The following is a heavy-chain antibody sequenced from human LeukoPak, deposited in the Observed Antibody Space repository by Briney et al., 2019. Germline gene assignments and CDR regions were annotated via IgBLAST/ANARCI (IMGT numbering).Heavy chain of an antibody. CDR2: MSSDGSKT. CDR1: GFTFSSYG. Sequence: GRSLRLSCAASGFTFSSYGMHWVRQAPGKGLEWVAFMSSDGSKTHYVDSVKGRFTISRDKSKNTLYLQMNSLRTEDKAVYYCPKHMGSSSWALDYWGQGTLVIVSS. CDR3: PKHMGSSSWALDY. D-gene: IGHD6-6*01. V-gene: IGHV3-30*18. J-gene: IGHJ4*02.